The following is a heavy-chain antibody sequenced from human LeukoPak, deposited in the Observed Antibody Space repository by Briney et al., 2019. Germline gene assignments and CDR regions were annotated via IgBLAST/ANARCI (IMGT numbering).Heavy chain of an antibody. CDR3: ARVPVLYDFWSGYYTRRYWFDP. V-gene: IGHV4-34*01. CDR1: GGSFSGYY. J-gene: IGHJ5*02. Sequence: PSETLSLTCAVYGGSFSGYYWSWIRQPPGKGLEWIGEINHSGSTSYNPSLKSRVTISVDTSKNQFSLKLSSVTAADTAVYYCARVPVLYDFWSGYYTRRYWFDPWGQGTLVTVSS. CDR2: INHSGST. D-gene: IGHD3-3*01.